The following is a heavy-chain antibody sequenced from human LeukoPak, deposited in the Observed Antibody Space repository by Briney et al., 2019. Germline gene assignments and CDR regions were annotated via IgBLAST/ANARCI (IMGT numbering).Heavy chain of an antibody. CDR3: ASTTVVRGVISYFDS. J-gene: IGHJ4*02. CDR1: GYSFTTYW. V-gene: IGHV5-51*01. D-gene: IGHD3-10*01. CDR2: IYPGDSAT. Sequence: GESLKISCKGSGYSFTTYWIGWVRQMPGKGLEWMGIIYPGDSATSYSPSFQGQVTISADKSISTAYLQWSSLKASDTAMYYCASTTVVRGVISYFDSWGQGTVVTVSS.